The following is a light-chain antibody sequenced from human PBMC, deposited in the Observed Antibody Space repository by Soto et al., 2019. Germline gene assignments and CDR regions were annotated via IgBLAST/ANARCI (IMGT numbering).Light chain of an antibody. CDR2: DVS. CDR1: ISDVGGYNS. V-gene: IGLV2-14*03. Sequence: QSVLAQPASVSGSPGQSIAISCAGTISDVGGYNSVSWYQQHPGKAPKLMIYDVSNRPSGVSNRFSGSKSVNTASLTISGLQVEDEANNYCGSFTSTSPPGYAFGPGPKVPAL. CDR3: GSFTSTSPPGYA. J-gene: IGLJ1*01.